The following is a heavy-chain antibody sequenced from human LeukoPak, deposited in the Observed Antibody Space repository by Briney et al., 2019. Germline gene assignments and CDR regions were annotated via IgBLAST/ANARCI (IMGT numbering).Heavy chain of an antibody. D-gene: IGHD5-12*01. CDR3: ARDKGGSGYDHLDS. CDR1: LYRLPTNIPA. CDR2: RYYRSKWYN. V-gene: IGHV6-1*01. Sequence: SHTLSLTYAISLYRLPTNIPAWNYITHSPSRTLEERVNRYYRSKWYNDYAVSVKSRITIKPDTSKNQFSLQLNSVTPEDTAVYYCARDKGGSGYDHLDSWGQGTLVTVSS. J-gene: IGHJ4*02.